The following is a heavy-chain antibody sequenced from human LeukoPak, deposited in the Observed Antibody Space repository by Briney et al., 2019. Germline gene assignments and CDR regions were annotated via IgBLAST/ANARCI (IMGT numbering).Heavy chain of an antibody. D-gene: IGHD6-19*01. CDR2: INHSGST. Sequence: SETLSLTCAVYGGSFSGYYWSWIRQPPGKGLEWIGEINHSGSTNYNPSLKSRVTISVDTSKNLFSLKLSSVTAADTAVYYCARGRGSSGWPFDYWGQGTLVTVSS. J-gene: IGHJ4*02. V-gene: IGHV4-34*01. CDR1: GGSFSGYY. CDR3: ARGRGSSGWPFDY.